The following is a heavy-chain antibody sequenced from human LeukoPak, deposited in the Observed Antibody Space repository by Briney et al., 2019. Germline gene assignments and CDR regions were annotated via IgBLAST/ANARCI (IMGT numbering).Heavy chain of an antibody. Sequence: ASVKVSCKASGYTFTSYGISWVRQAPGQGLEWMGWINPNSGGTNYAQKFQGRVTMTRDTSISTAYMEPSRLRSDDTAVYYCARGPERAWSGFFFSYGMDVWGQGTTVTVSS. CDR2: INPNSGGT. CDR3: ARGPERAWSGFFFSYGMDV. D-gene: IGHD3-3*01. CDR1: GYTFTSYG. V-gene: IGHV1-2*02. J-gene: IGHJ6*02.